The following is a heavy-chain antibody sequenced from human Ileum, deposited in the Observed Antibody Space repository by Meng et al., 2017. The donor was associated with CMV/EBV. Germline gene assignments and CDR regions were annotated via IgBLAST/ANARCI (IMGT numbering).Heavy chain of an antibody. V-gene: IGHV4-59*01. Sequence: QRQVQGWDLGLVKPSETLSLPGSVSGGSISSSYWSWIRQAPGKGLEWIGYVYSTGSTNSSPSLRSRVTISVDTSRNQFSLRLSSVTAADTAVYYCARTGRFGSYYFDYWGQGTLVTVSS. CDR2: VYSTGST. CDR3: ARTGRFGSYYFDY. J-gene: IGHJ4*02. D-gene: IGHD3-10*01. CDR1: GGSISSSY.